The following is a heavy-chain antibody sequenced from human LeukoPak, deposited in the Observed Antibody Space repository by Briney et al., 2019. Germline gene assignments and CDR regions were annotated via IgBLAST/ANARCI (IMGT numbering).Heavy chain of an antibody. J-gene: IGHJ4*02. CDR3: ARGDPHDYDSSGYYYPLDY. D-gene: IGHD3-22*01. CDR1: GFTFSSYS. Sequence: GGSLRLSCAASGFTFSSYSMNWVRQAPGKGLEWVSSISSSSSYIYYADSVKGRFTISRDNAKNSLYLQMNSLRAEDTAVYYCARGDPHDYDSSGYYYPLDYWGQGTLVTVSS. V-gene: IGHV3-21*01. CDR2: ISSSSSYI.